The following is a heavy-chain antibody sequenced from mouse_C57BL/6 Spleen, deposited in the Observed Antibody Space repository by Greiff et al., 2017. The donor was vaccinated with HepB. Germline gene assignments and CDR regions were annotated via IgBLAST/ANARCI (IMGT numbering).Heavy chain of an antibody. CDR2: INPSNGDT. V-gene: IGHV1-53*01. D-gene: IGHD4-1*01. Sequence: VQLQQPGTELVKPGASVKLSCKASGYTFTSYWMHWVKQRPGQGLEWIGNINPSNGDTNYNEKFKSKATLTVDKSSSTANMQLISLTSEDSAVYYCARSTGTGFLFAYWGQGTLVTVSA. CDR3: ARSTGTGFLFAY. J-gene: IGHJ3*01. CDR1: GYTFTSYW.